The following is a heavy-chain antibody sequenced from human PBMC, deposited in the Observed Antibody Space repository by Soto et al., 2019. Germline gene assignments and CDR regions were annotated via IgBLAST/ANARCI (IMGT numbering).Heavy chain of an antibody. CDR1: GFTFSSYA. J-gene: IGHJ6*02. V-gene: IGHV3-30-3*01. CDR2: ISYDGSNK. D-gene: IGHD4-4*01. CDR3: ASIQPSNYSASTVGVGYYGMEV. Sequence: HPGGSLRLSCAASGFTFSSYAMHWVRQAPGKGLEWVAVISYDGSNKYYADSVKGRFTISRDNSKNTLYLQMNSLRAEDTAVYYCASIQPSNYSASTVGVGYYGMEVWGQGTTVTVSS.